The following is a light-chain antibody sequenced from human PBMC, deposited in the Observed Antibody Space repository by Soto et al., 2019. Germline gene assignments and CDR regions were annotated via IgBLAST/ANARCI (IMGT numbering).Light chain of an antibody. Sequence: EIVLTQSPGTLSLFPGERATLSCRSNQSISSSYLAWYQQKPGQGPRLLMYGASTRATGIPDRFSGNGSGTDFTLTISRLEPEDFAVYSCQQYGSSPRTFGQGTKVEIK. CDR1: QSISSSY. J-gene: IGKJ1*01. CDR2: GAS. V-gene: IGKV3-20*01. CDR3: QQYGSSPRT.